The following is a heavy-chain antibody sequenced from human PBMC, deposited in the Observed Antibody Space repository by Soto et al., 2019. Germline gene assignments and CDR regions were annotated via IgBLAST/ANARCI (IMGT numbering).Heavy chain of an antibody. Sequence: EVQLVESGGGLVKPGGSLRLSCAASGFTFSSYSMNWVRQAPGKGLEWVSSISSNSSYIYYADSVKGRFTNSRDNAKNSVYLQRNRLRAEATAVYYCARAGRAASHFDYWGQGTLVTVSS. CDR1: GFTFSSYS. CDR3: ARAGRAASHFDY. D-gene: IGHD2-15*01. J-gene: IGHJ4*02. CDR2: ISSNSSYI. V-gene: IGHV3-21*01.